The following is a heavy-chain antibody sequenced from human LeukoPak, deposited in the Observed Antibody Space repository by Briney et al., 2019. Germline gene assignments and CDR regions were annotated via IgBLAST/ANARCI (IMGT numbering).Heavy chain of an antibody. D-gene: IGHD5-12*01. Sequence: GASVKVSCKASGYTFTSYGIIWVRQAPGQGLEWMGWISAYNGNTNYAQKLQGGVTMTTDTSTSTAYMELRSLRSDDTAVYYCARDKNRGGYDYPPLVWGQGTLVTVSS. CDR2: ISAYNGNT. V-gene: IGHV1-18*01. J-gene: IGHJ4*02. CDR1: GYTFTSYG. CDR3: ARDKNRGGYDYPPLV.